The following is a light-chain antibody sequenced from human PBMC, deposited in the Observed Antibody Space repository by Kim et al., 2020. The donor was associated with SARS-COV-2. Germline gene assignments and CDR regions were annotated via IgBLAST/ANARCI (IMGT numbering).Light chain of an antibody. CDR1: QSISNH. CDR3: QQSYITPLT. Sequence: DIKMTQSPSSLSASVGDRITITCRASQSISNHLNWYQHKPGRAPNVLIFAASSLQSGVPSRFSGSGSGTDFTLTISTLQPEDFATYYCQQSYITPLTFGGGTKVDIK. CDR2: AAS. J-gene: IGKJ4*01. V-gene: IGKV1-39*01.